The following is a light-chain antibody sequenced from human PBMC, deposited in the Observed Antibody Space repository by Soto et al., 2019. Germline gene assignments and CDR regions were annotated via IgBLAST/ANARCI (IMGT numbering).Light chain of an antibody. CDR1: KNDIGVYDF. Sequence: QSALTQPPSASGSPGQSVTISCTGTKNDIGVYDFVSWYQHHPVNAPRLIIYEVVQRPSGFPDRISGSKSGNTASLTVSGLQVANVADYYCKSYAGTNADVFGSGTKVTVL. CDR3: KSYAGTNADV. CDR2: EVV. V-gene: IGLV2-8*01. J-gene: IGLJ1*01.